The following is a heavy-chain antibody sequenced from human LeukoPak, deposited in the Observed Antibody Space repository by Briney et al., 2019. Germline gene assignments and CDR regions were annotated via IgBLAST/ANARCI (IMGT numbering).Heavy chain of an antibody. CDR2: IYSGGPT. J-gene: IGHJ3*02. Sequence: GGSLRLSCAASGFTVSLYYMTWVGQAPGKGLEWVSVIYSGGPTYYADSVKGRFTISRDNSKNTVYLQMNSLRGEDTAVYFCARGWVVATGGFDMWGQGTMVTVSS. D-gene: IGHD2-8*02. CDR1: GFTVSLYY. V-gene: IGHV3-53*01. CDR3: ARGWVVATGGFDM.